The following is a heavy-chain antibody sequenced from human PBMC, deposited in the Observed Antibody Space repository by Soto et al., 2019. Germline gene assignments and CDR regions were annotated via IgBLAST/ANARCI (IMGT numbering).Heavy chain of an antibody. D-gene: IGHD6-19*01. Sequence: SQTLSHPCTVVGGYSSDFCCRRILQPTGKGLEWIGYIYYSGSTNYNPSPKSRVTISVDTSKNQFSLKLSSVTAADTAVYYCAKDKGYNNGWYHPLGYWGHGTLVTVSS. CDR2: IYYSGST. V-gene: IGHV4-59*01. CDR1: GGYSSDFC. J-gene: IGHJ4*01. CDR3: AKDKGYNNGWYHPLGY.